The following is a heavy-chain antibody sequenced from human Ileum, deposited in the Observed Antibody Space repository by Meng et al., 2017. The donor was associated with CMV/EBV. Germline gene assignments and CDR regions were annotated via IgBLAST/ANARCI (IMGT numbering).Heavy chain of an antibody. V-gene: IGHV3-48*03. CDR1: GFTFTDYE. CDR3: GRNRVDY. D-gene: IGHD3-10*01. CDR2: ITNSGSTI. Sequence: GESLKISCTVSGFTFTDYEMNWVRQAPGKGLEWVSYITNSGSTIYYADSVKGRFTISRDNAKNSVYLQMNSLRVEDTAVYYCGRNRVDYWGQGTLVTVSS. J-gene: IGHJ4*02.